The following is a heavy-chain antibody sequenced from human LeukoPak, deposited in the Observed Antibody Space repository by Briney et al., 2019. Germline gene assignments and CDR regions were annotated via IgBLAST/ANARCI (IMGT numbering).Heavy chain of an antibody. D-gene: IGHD1-14*01. CDR3: ARVIGGTTQYYMDV. J-gene: IGHJ6*03. CDR1: GYTFTGYY. CDR2: INPNSGDT. V-gene: IGHV1-2*02. Sequence: GASVKVSCKASGYTFTGYYLHWVRQAPGQGLEWMGCINPNSGDTYFAQNFQGRVTLTRDTSISTAYIQLNSLGSDDTAVYYCARVIGGTTQYYMDVWGKGTTVTISS.